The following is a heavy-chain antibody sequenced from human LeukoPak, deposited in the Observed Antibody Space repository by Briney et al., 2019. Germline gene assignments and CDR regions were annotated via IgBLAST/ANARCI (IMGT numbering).Heavy chain of an antibody. CDR3: ARDRPLLS. J-gene: IGHJ4*02. V-gene: IGHV4-30-4*01. D-gene: IGHD2-8*02. CDR1: GGTLSSGDYY. CDR2: IYYSGST. Sequence: SQTLSLTCTVSGGTLSSGDYYWRWLRQPPGKGLEWIGYIYYSGSTYYNPSLKSRVTISVDTSKNQFSLKLSSVTAADTAVYYCARDRPLLSWGQGTLVTVSS.